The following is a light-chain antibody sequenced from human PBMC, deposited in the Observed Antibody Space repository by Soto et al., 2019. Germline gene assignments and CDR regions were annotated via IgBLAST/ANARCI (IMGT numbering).Light chain of an antibody. CDR3: QRYKSLRT. Sequence: DIQMTQSPSTLSASVGDRVTITCRASQSISSWLAWYKQKPGKAPKLLIYKASSLESGVPSKFSGSGSGTEFTLTISSLQPDDFATYHCQRYKSLRTFGQGTKVEIK. CDR2: KAS. CDR1: QSISSW. V-gene: IGKV1-5*03. J-gene: IGKJ1*01.